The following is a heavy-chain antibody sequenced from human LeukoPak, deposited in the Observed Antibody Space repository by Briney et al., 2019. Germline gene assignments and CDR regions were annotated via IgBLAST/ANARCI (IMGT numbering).Heavy chain of an antibody. J-gene: IGHJ4*02. Sequence: GGSLRLSCAASGFTFSSYGMHWIRQAPGKGLEWVAVIWYDGSNKYYADSVKGRFTISRDNSKNTLYLQMNSLRAEDTAVYYCARDQDSSGYLDYWGQGTLVTVSS. D-gene: IGHD3-22*01. CDR1: GFTFSSYG. CDR3: ARDQDSSGYLDY. CDR2: IWYDGSNK. V-gene: IGHV3-33*01.